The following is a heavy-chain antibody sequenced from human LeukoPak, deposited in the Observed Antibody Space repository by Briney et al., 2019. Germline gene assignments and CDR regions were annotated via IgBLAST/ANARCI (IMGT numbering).Heavy chain of an antibody. Sequence: GSLRLSCAVSGISLSNYGMSWVRQAPGKGLEWIGRIYYSGSTYYNPSLKSRVTISVDTSKNQFSLKLSSVTAADTAVYYCARLGVGAAAGTGTSPPAYYYYYGMDVWGQGTTVTVSS. J-gene: IGHJ6*02. V-gene: IGHV4-59*05. CDR1: GISLSNYG. D-gene: IGHD6-13*01. CDR2: IYYSGST. CDR3: ARLGVGAAAGTGTSPPAYYYYYGMDV.